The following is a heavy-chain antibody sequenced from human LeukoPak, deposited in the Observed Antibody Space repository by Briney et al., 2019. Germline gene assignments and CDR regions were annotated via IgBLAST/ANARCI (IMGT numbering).Heavy chain of an antibody. D-gene: IGHD6-13*01. V-gene: IGHV3-23*01. CDR1: GFTFSNYA. CDR3: VKDRTLYSSSWNFDY. Sequence: GGSLRLSCVASGFTFSNYAMNWVRQAPGKGLQWVSGITGSGGSTYHADSVKGRFTISRDNSKNMLYLEMNSLRAEDTAVYYCVKDRTLYSSSWNFDYWGQGTLVTVSS. CDR2: ITGSGGST. J-gene: IGHJ4*02.